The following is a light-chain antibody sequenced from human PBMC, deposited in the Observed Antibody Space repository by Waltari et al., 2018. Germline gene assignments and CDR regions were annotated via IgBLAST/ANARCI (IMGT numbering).Light chain of an antibody. CDR1: QSISSW. V-gene: IGKV1-5*03. J-gene: IGKJ1*01. Sequence: DIQMTQSPSTLSASVGDRVTITCRASQSISSWLAWYQTKPGKAPKLLIYKASSLESGVPLRFSGSGSGTEFTLTISSLQPDDFATYYCQQYTSSSRTFGQGTKVEIK. CDR2: KAS. CDR3: QQYTSSSRT.